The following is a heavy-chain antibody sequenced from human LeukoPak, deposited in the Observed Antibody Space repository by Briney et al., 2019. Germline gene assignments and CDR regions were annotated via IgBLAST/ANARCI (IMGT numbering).Heavy chain of an antibody. V-gene: IGHV4-4*07. CDR3: ARSIAVASKVNYFDY. J-gene: IGHJ4*02. D-gene: IGHD6-19*01. CDR1: GGSISILY. CDR2: IYTCGST. Sequence: SETLSLICTVSGGSISILYWSWIRQPGGRGLVWFGCIYTCGSTIYNPSLKSRVTMSGDTSKNQFSVKVSSVTAADTAVYYCARSIAVASKVNYFDYWGQGTLVTVSS.